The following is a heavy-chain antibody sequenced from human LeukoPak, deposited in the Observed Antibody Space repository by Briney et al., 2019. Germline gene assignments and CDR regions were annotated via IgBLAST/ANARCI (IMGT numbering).Heavy chain of an antibody. D-gene: IGHD3-22*01. Sequence: SGTLSLTCAVSGGSISNNNWWSWVRQPPGKGLEWIGEIYHSGSTNYNPSLKSRVTISVDKSKNQFSLKLTSVTAADTAVYYCAREGYFDSSGYLTDYWGQGTLVTVSS. V-gene: IGHV4-4*02. CDR3: AREGYFDSSGYLTDY. CDR1: GGSISNNNW. J-gene: IGHJ4*02. CDR2: IYHSGST.